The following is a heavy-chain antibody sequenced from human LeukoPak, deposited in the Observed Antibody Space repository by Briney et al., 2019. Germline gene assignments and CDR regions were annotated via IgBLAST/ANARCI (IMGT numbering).Heavy chain of an antibody. CDR1: GFPFNNYV. V-gene: IGHV3-23*01. CDR3: AKDGPSGGVGGNWFDP. Sequence: GGSLRLSCEASGFPFNNYVMTWVRQAPGKGLEWVSGISGSGGTTNYADSVKGRFSISRDNSKSMVYLQMGSLRAEDTAIYYCAKDGPSGGVGGNWFDPWGQGTLVTVSS. D-gene: IGHD1-26*01. J-gene: IGHJ5*02. CDR2: ISGSGGTT.